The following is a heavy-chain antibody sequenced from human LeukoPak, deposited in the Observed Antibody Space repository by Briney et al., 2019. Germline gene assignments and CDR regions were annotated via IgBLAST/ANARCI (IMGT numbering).Heavy chain of an antibody. J-gene: IGHJ4*02. V-gene: IGHV4-34*01. CDR2: INHSGST. D-gene: IGHD3-22*01. CDR1: GGSFSGYY. CDR3: ASRRSYYYDSSGYTVAY. Sequence: SKTLSLTCAVYGGSFSGYYWSWIRQPPGKGLEWIGEINHSGSTNYNPSLKSRVTISVDTSKNQFSLKLSSVTAADTAVYYCASRRSYYYDSSGYTVAYWGQGTLVTVSS.